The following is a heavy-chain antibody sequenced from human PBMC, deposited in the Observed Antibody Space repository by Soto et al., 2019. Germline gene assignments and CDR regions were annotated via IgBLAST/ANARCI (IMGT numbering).Heavy chain of an antibody. CDR2: IYWDDDK. V-gene: IGHV2-5*02. Sequence: QITLKESGPTLVKPTQTLTLTCTFSGFSLSTSGVGVGWIRQPPGKALEWLAIIYWDDDKRYSPSLKSRLTIPKDTANNQVVLTMTNLDPVDTATYYCAHTRITMVRGVIIIGDYMDVWGKGTTVTVSS. J-gene: IGHJ6*03. CDR3: AHTRITMVRGVIIIGDYMDV. D-gene: IGHD3-10*01. CDR1: GFSLSTSGVG.